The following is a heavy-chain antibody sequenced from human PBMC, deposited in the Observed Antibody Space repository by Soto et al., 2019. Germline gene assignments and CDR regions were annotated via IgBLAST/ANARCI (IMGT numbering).Heavy chain of an antibody. CDR3: AKRRGAGGHFDY. CDR1: GFTFSSYA. CDR2: VSIGGST. V-gene: IGHV3-23*01. Sequence: DVQLLESGVGLVQPEGSLRLSCAASGFTFSSYAMGWVRQGPGKGLEWVAVVSIGGSTHYADSVRGRFTISRDNSKNTLSLQMNSLTAEDTAVYFCAKRRGAGGHFDYWGQGALVPVSS. D-gene: IGHD2-15*01. J-gene: IGHJ4*02.